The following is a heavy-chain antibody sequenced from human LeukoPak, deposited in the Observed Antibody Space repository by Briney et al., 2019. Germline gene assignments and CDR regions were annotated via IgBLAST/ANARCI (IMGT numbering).Heavy chain of an antibody. Sequence: GGSLRLPCAASGFTFSSYGMHWVRQAPGKGLEWVAFIRYDGSNKYYADSVKGRFTISRDNSKNTLYLQMNSLRAEDTAVYYCATRNIAGSYLRYWGQGTLVTVSS. CDR2: IRYDGSNK. CDR3: ATRNIAGSYLRY. V-gene: IGHV3-30*02. D-gene: IGHD3-10*01. J-gene: IGHJ4*02. CDR1: GFTFSSYG.